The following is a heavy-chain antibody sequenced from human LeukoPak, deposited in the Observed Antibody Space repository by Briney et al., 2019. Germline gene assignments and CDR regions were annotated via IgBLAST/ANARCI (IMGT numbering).Heavy chain of an antibody. J-gene: IGHJ4*02. D-gene: IGHD1-26*01. Sequence: SETLSLTCTVSGGSISSSTYYWGWIRQPPGKGLEWIGNIYYSGSTYYNPSLKSRVTISVDTSKNQFSLKLSSVTAADTAVYYCVRLRGTYSPFDYWGQGTLVTVSS. CDR1: GGSISSSTYY. CDR2: IYYSGST. V-gene: IGHV4-39*01. CDR3: VRLRGTYSPFDY.